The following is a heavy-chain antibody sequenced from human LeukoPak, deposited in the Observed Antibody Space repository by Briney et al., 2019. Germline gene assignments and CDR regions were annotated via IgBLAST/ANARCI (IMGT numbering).Heavy chain of an antibody. Sequence: SVKVSCKASGGTFSSYAISWVRQAPGQGLEWMGGIIPIFGTANYAQKFQGRVTITADESTSTDYMELSSLRSEDTAVYYCARDYIMATIIPRRYYYGMDVWGQGTTVSVSS. CDR1: GGTFSSYA. V-gene: IGHV1-69*13. D-gene: IGHD5-24*01. CDR2: IIPIFGTA. CDR3: ARDYIMATIIPRRYYYGMDV. J-gene: IGHJ6*02.